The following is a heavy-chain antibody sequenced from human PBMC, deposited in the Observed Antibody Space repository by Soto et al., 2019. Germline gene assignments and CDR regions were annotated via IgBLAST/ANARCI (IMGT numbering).Heavy chain of an antibody. CDR2: INPNSGGT. V-gene: IGHV1-2*02. D-gene: IGHD1-26*01. CDR1: GYTFTGYY. CDR3: ARVPRIVGAPIDY. Sequence: GASVKVSCKASGYTFTGYYMHWVRQAPGQGLEWMGWINPNSGGTNYAQKFQGRVTMTRDTSISTAYMELSRLRSDDTAVYYCARVPRIVGAPIDYWGQGTLVTVSS. J-gene: IGHJ4*02.